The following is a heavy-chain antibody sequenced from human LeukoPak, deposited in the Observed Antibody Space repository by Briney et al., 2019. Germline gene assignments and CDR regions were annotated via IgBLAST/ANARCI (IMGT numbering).Heavy chain of an antibody. Sequence: GGSLRLSCAASGFTFDDYAMHWVRQAPGKGLEWVSGISWNSGSIGYADSVKGRFTISRDNAKNSLYLQMNSLRAEDTALYYCAKDMGSYYYDSSYYFDYWGQGTLVTVSS. CDR1: GFTFDDYA. V-gene: IGHV3-9*01. J-gene: IGHJ4*02. CDR3: AKDMGSYYYDSSYYFDY. CDR2: ISWNSGSI. D-gene: IGHD3-22*01.